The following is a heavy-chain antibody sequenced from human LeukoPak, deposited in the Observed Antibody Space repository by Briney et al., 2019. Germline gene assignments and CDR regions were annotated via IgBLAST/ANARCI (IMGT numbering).Heavy chain of an antibody. V-gene: IGHV1-18*01. CDR1: GGTFISYA. D-gene: IGHD3-22*01. Sequence: ASVKVSCKASGGTFISYAISWVRQAPGQGLEWMGWISAYNGNTNYAQKLQGRVTMTTDTSTSTAYMELRSLRSDDTAVYYCARDSGGYYYGHFDYWGQGTLVTVSS. CDR2: ISAYNGNT. CDR3: ARDSGGYYYGHFDY. J-gene: IGHJ4*02.